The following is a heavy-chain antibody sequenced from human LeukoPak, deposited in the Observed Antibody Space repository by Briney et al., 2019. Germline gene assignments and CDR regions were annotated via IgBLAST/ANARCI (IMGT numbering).Heavy chain of an antibody. D-gene: IGHD6-19*01. Sequence: VRQAPXKGXELFSAISGSGVSTYYADSVKGRFTISRDNSKNTLYLQMNSLRAEDTAVYYCAKVVRSSGIDYWGQGTLVTVSS. J-gene: IGHJ4*02. CDR2: ISGSGVST. V-gene: IGHV3-23*01. CDR3: AKVVRSSGIDY.